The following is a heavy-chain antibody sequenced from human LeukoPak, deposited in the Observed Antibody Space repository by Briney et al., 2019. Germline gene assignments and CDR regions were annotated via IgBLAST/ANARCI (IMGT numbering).Heavy chain of an antibody. J-gene: IGHJ4*02. CDR1: GYTFTGYY. CDR3: ARVRRSGWYYFDY. CDR2: INPNSGGT. V-gene: IGHV1-2*02. Sequence: ASVKVSCKASGYTFTGYYMHWVRQAPGQGLEWMGWINPNSGGTNYAQKFQGRVTMTRDTSISTAYMELSRLRSDDTAVYYCARVRRSGWYYFDYWGQGTLVTVSS. D-gene: IGHD6-19*01.